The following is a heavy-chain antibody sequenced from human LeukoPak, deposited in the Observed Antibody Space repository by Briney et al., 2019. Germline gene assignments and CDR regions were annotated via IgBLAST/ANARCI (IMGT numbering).Heavy chain of an antibody. CDR1: GFTSSKYN. Sequence: LGGSLRLSCAASGFTSSKYNMNWVRQSPGKGLEWVSSISSSSYYLTYRDSVKGRFTISRDNAKNSLFLVMNSLRAEDTAVYYCARVDCSGASCYLDRWGQGTLVTVSS. D-gene: IGHD2-15*01. J-gene: IGHJ4*02. V-gene: IGHV3-21*01. CDR2: ISSSSYYL. CDR3: ARVDCSGASCYLDR.